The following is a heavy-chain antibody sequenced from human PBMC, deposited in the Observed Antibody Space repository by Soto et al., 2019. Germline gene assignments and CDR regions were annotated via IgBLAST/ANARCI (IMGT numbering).Heavy chain of an antibody. CDR1: GGTFSNSG. Sequence: SVKVSCKASGGTFSNSGISWVRQAPGQGLEWMGGIIPIFDTTNYAQKLQGRITIIADESTNTVYMELSNLRSADTGVYYCARAPILVPVTLHENYFDYWGQGTLATVSS. J-gene: IGHJ4*02. V-gene: IGHV1-69*13. CDR3: ARAPILVPVTLHENYFDY. CDR2: IIPIFDTT. D-gene: IGHD2-21*02.